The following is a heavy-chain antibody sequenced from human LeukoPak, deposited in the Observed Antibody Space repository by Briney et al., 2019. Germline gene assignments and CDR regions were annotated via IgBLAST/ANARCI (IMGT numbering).Heavy chain of an antibody. J-gene: IGHJ5*02. D-gene: IGHD3-3*01. V-gene: IGHV3-23*01. Sequence: GGSLRLSCTASGFTFSNYGMNWVRQAPGKGVEGVSSLCGSSNKANYAGSVRGRLTISRDNYKKRLYMQMNSLRAEDTALYSCAKCAKTPEGGSGWCNWFDTWGQGTLVIVSS. CDR1: GFTFSNYG. CDR2: LCGSSNKA. CDR3: AKCAKTPEGGSGWCNWFDT.